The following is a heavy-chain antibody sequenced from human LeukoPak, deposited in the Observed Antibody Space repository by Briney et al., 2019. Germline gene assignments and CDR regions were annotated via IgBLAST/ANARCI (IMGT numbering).Heavy chain of an antibody. D-gene: IGHD3-22*01. Sequence: GGSLRLSCAASGFTFSDYSMNWVRQAPGKGPQWVSFISSSRNTIYYADSVKGRFTISRDNAENSLYLQMNSLRAEDTAVYYCAREKGYYDSSGPNWFDPWGQGTLVTVSS. J-gene: IGHJ5*02. CDR2: ISSSRNTI. CDR3: AREKGYYDSSGPNWFDP. CDR1: GFTFSDYS. V-gene: IGHV3-48*01.